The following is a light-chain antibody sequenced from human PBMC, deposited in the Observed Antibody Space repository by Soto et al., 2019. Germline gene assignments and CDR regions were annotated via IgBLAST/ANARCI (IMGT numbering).Light chain of an antibody. J-gene: IGKJ5*01. CDR3: QQYSDLPMT. Sequence: EVVMTQSPATLSVTTGDRATLSCRASQSVGSNLAWYQQKPGQAPRLLIYGASTRVTGIPARFSGSASGTDFTLTISRLEPEDFAVYFCQQYSDLPMTFGQGTRLAI. V-gene: IGKV3-15*01. CDR1: QSVGSN. CDR2: GAS.